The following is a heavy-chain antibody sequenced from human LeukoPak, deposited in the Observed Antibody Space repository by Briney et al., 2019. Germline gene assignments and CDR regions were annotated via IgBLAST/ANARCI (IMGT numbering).Heavy chain of an antibody. J-gene: IGHJ6*03. D-gene: IGHD3-3*01. CDR1: GFTFSSYS. CDR3: ARVTGTNDFWSGYSYYYYMDV. Sequence: GGSLRLSCAASGFTFSSYSMNWVRQAPGKELEWVSSISSSSSYIYYADSVKGRFTISRDTAKNSLYLQMNSLRAEDTAVYYCARVTGTNDFWSGYSYYYYMDVWGKGTTVTVSS. V-gene: IGHV3-21*01. CDR2: ISSSSSYI.